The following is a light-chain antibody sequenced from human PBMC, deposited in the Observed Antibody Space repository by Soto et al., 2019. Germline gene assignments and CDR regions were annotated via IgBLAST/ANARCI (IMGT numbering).Light chain of an antibody. CDR2: AAS. CDR3: QQFNSYPIT. V-gene: IGKV1-39*01. Sequence: DIQTHPSPSSLSASVGDRVTITCRASQSISSYLNWYQQKPGKAPKLLIYAASSLQSGVPSRFSGSGSGTGFTLTIGGLQPDDFATYYCQQFNSYPITFGQVTRLEI. CDR1: QSISSY. J-gene: IGKJ5*01.